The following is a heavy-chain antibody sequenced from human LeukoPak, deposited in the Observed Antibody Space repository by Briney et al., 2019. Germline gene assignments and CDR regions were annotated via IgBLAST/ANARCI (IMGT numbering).Heavy chain of an antibody. CDR1: GFTFSSYS. CDR2: ISSSSSYI. V-gene: IGHV3-21*01. D-gene: IGHD2-2*01. CDR3: ARYVVVPATAFDP. J-gene: IGHJ5*02. Sequence: GGSLRLSCAASGFTFSSYSMNWVRQAPGKGLEWVSSISSSSSYIYYADSVKGRFTISRDNAKNSLYLQMNSLRAEDTAVYYCARYVVVPATAFDPWSQGTLVTVSS.